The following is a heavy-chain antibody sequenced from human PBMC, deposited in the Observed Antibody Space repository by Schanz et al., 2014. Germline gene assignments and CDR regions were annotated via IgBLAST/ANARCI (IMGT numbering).Heavy chain of an antibody. V-gene: IGHV3-13*01. Sequence: EGQLAESGGGLVQPGGSLRLSCAASGFTLSNSDMHWVRQGTGKGLEWVSTIGYLGDTYYPDSVKGRFTVSRDSGQNSLYLQMNSLRAGDAAVYYCARGTDWNLHYWGQGALVTVSS. CDR2: IGYLGDT. CDR3: ARGTDWNLHY. CDR1: GFTLSNSD. J-gene: IGHJ4*02. D-gene: IGHD1-1*01.